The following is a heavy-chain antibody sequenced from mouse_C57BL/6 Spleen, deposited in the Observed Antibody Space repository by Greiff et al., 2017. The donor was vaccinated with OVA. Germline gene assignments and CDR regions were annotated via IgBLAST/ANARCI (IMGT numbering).Heavy chain of an antibody. CDR3: ARGYGNYYYAMDY. CDR2: IDPSDSYT. J-gene: IGHJ4*01. D-gene: IGHD2-1*01. CDR1: GYTFTSYW. Sequence: VQLQQSGAELVMPGASVKLSCKASGYTFTSYWMHWVKQRPGQGLEWIGEIDPSDSYTNYNQKFKGKSTLTVDKSSSTAYMQLSSLTSEDSAVYYCARGYGNYYYAMDYWGQGTSVTVSS. V-gene: IGHV1-69*01.